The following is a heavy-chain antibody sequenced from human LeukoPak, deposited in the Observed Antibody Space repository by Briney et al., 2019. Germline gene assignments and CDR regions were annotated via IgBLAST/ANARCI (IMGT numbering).Heavy chain of an antibody. CDR2: INHSGST. Sequence: SETLSLTCAVYGGSFSGYYWSWIRQPPGKGLEWIGEINHSGSTNYNPSLKSRVTISVDTSKNQFSLKLSSVTAADTAVYYCARVAPYYDFWSAPTLLPDYWGQGTLVTVSS. D-gene: IGHD3-3*01. CDR1: GGSFSGYY. CDR3: ARVAPYYDFWSAPTLLPDY. J-gene: IGHJ4*02. V-gene: IGHV4-34*01.